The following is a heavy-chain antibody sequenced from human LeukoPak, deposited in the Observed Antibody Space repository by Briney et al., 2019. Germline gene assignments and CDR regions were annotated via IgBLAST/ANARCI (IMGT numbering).Heavy chain of an antibody. CDR2: IYYSGST. D-gene: IGHD3-3*01. V-gene: IGHV4-31*03. J-gene: IGHJ6*02. Sequence: PSETLSLTCTVSGGSISSGGYYWSWIRQHPGKGLEWIGYIYYSGSTYYNPSLKSRVTISVDTSKNQFSLKLSSVTAADTAVYYCARVGRITIFEVVSPWWGMDVWGQGTTVTVSS. CDR1: GGSISSGGYY. CDR3: ARVGRITIFEVVSPWWGMDV.